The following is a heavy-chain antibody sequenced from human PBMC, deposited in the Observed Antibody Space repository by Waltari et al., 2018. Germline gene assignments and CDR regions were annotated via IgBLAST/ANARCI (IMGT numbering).Heavy chain of an antibody. D-gene: IGHD3-10*01. CDR3: ARGSRLGSGTFFPTATDN. J-gene: IGHJ4*02. Sequence: QVQLVQSGAEVKEPGASVKVSCKASGYTFSTNAIPWGRQATGQGLEWMGRMNPNSGNTGYAPKFQGRVTMTRDTSISTAYMELSSLRSDDTAVYYCARGSRLGSGTFFPTATDNWAQGTPVTVSS. CDR1: GYTFSTNA. CDR2: MNPNSGNT. V-gene: IGHV1-8*01.